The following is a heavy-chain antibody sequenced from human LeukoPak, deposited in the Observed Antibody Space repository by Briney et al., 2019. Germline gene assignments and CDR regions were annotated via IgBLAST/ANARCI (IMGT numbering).Heavy chain of an antibody. D-gene: IGHD3-16*01. CDR3: ARDTTFGYYYMDV. CDR2: IKQDGSEK. CDR1: GFTFSSYW. Sequence: PGGSLRLSCAASGFTFSSYWMSWVRQAPGKGLEWVANIKQDGSEKYYVDSVKGRFTISRDNAKNSLYLQMNSLRAEDTAVYYCARDTTFGYYYMDVWGKGTTVTISS. V-gene: IGHV3-7*01. J-gene: IGHJ6*03.